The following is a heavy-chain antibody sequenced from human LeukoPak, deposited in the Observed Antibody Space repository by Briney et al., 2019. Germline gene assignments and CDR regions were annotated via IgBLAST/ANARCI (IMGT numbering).Heavy chain of an antibody. CDR2: ISGSGGST. CDR1: GFTFSSYA. Sequence: GGSLRLSCAASGFTFSSYAMSWVRQAPGKGLEWVSAISGSGGSTYYADSVKGRFTISRDNSKNTLYLQMNSLRAEDTAVYYCAKSIVGRWFGELAWFDPWGQGTLVTVSS. J-gene: IGHJ5*02. D-gene: IGHD3-10*01. V-gene: IGHV3-23*01. CDR3: AKSIVGRWFGELAWFDP.